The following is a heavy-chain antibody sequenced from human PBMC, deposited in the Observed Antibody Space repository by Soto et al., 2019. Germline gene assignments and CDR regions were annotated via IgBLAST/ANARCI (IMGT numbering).Heavy chain of an antibody. CDR1: DDSSSNYK. V-gene: IGHV4-59*08. J-gene: IGHJ6*02. Sequence: QVQLQESGPGLVKPSETLSLTCTVSDDSSSNYKWSWIRQPPGRRLEWIGYIDSKGGTSYNPSLQSRVTISIDTSTKQFFLKLSSVTAADTAVYYCVRQGFGRLHGLVDVWGQGTTVTVSS. CDR2: IDSKGGT. CDR3: VRQGFGRLHGLVDV. D-gene: IGHD3-10*01.